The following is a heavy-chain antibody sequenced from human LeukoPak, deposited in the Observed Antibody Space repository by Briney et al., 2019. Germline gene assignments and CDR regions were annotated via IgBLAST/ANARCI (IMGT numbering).Heavy chain of an antibody. J-gene: IGHJ4*02. D-gene: IGHD1-26*01. CDR1: AFNLNAYN. CDR3: VRDRGTYRPIDY. Sequence: GGSLRLSCAASAFNLNAYNMNGVRQAPGKGLEWVSSISYTGTYIYYADSVKGRFTISRDNAQNSLYLQMNSLRAEDTAIYYCVRDRGTYRPIDYWGQGTLVTVSS. V-gene: IGHV3-21*04. CDR2: ISYTGTYI.